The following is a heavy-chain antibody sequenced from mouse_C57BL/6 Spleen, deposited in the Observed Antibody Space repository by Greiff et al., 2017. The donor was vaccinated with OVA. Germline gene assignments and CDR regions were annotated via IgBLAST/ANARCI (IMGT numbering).Heavy chain of an antibody. CDR1: GYAFSSSW. CDR2: IYPGDGDT. CDR3: ARDDSYGSSHYAIAY. J-gene: IGHJ4*01. D-gene: IGHD1-1*01. Sequence: VQLVESGPELVKPGASVTISCKASGYAFSSSWMNWVKQRPGKGLEWIGRIYPGDGDTNYNGKFKGKATLTADKSSSTAYMPLSSLTSEDSSVYFCARDDSYGSSHYAIAYWGQGTSVTVSS. V-gene: IGHV1-82*01.